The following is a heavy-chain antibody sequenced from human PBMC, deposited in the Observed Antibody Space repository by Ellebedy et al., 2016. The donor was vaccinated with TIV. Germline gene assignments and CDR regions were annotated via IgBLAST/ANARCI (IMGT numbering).Heavy chain of an antibody. CDR2: ISGSGGST. Sequence: GESLKISCAASGFTFSSYWMHWVRQAPGKGLEWVSAISGSGGSTYYADSVKGRFTISRDNSKNTLYLQMNSLRAEDTAVYYCAKVGRILYGSGLTRFDYWGQGTLVTVSS. D-gene: IGHD3-10*01. V-gene: IGHV3-23*01. CDR3: AKVGRILYGSGLTRFDY. CDR1: GFTFSSYW. J-gene: IGHJ4*02.